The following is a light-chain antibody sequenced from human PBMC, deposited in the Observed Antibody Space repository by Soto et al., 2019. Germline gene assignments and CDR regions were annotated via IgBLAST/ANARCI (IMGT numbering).Light chain of an antibody. J-gene: IGKJ1*01. Sequence: EIVLTQSPGTLSLSPGERATLSCRASQSISGSYLAWYKQKPGQAPRLLIYSASSRATGVPDRFSGSGSGTDFTLTISRLEPEDFAVYYCHQYGYSPWTFGQGTKV. CDR1: QSISGSY. V-gene: IGKV3-20*01. CDR2: SAS. CDR3: HQYGYSPWT.